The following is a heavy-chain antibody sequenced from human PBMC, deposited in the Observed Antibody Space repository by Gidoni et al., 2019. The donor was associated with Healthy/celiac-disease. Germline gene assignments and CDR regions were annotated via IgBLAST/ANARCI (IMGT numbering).Heavy chain of an antibody. J-gene: IGHJ5*02. CDR3: ARTPDNIVAAAGTGWFDP. V-gene: IGHV4-59*08. D-gene: IGHD6-13*01. CDR2: IYYSGST. Sequence: QVQLQESGPGLVKPSETLSLTCTVSGGSISSYYWSWIRQPPGKGLEWIGYIYYSGSTNYNPSLKSRVTISVDTSKNQFSLKLSSVTAADTAVYYCARTPDNIVAAAGTGWFDPWGQGTLVTVSS. CDR1: GGSISSYY.